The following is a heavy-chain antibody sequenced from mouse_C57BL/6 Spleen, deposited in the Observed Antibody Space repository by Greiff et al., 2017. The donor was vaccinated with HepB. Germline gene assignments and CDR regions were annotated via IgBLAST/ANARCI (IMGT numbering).Heavy chain of an antibody. D-gene: IGHD1-1*01. V-gene: IGHV1S81*02. CDR1: GYTFTSYW. CDR2: TNPTNGRT. CDR3: ARIKKIVATYFAY. J-gene: IGHJ2*01. Sequence: VQLQQSGAELVKAGASVKMSCKASGYTFTSYWMHWVKQRLGQGLEWFAETNPTNGRTYYNEKFKSKAKLTVDKSSSTAYMLLSGPTFEDSAVYYCARIKKIVATYFAYWGQGTTLIVSS.